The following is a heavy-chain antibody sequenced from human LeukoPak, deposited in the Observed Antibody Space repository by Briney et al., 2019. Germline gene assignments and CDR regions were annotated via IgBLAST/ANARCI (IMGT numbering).Heavy chain of an antibody. J-gene: IGHJ4*02. D-gene: IGHD6-19*01. Sequence: GGSLRLSCAASGFTVSSNYMSWVRQAPGKGMEWVSVIYSGGSTYYADSVKGRFTISRDNSKNTLYLQMNSLRAEDTAVYYCARDFRGSGWYRGYYFDYWGQGTLVTVSS. CDR3: ARDFRGSGWYRGYYFDY. V-gene: IGHV3-66*01. CDR1: GFTVSSNY. CDR2: IYSGGST.